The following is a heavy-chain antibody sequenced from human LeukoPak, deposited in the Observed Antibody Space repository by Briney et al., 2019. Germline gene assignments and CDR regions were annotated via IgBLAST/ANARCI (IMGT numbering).Heavy chain of an antibody. D-gene: IGHD2-15*01. CDR3: ARGPLAANHAGLRDY. CDR2: INPNSGGT. J-gene: IGHJ4*02. Sequence: GASVKVSCKACGYTFTGYYMHWVRQAPGQGLEWMGRINPNSGGTNYAQKFQGRVTMTRDTSISTAYMELSRLRSDDTAVYYCARGPLAANHAGLRDYWGQGTLVTVSS. CDR1: GYTFTGYY. V-gene: IGHV1-2*06.